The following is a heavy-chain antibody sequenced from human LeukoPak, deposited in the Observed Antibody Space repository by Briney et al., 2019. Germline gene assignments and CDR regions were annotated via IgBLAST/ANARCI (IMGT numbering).Heavy chain of an antibody. Sequence: QPGGSLRLSCAASGFTFDTYAMSWFRQAPGEGLEWVSTIGRGGGDTYYADSVKGRFTISKDSSKTSLQMSSLRAEDTAIYFCVKHSGGVYGNSDLWGQGTLVTVSS. CDR2: IGRGGGDT. J-gene: IGHJ5*02. V-gene: IGHV3-23*01. CDR1: GFTFDTYA. CDR3: VKHSGGVYGNSDL. D-gene: IGHD1-1*01.